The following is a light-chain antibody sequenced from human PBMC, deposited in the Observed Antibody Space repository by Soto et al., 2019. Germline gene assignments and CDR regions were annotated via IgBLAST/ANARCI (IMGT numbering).Light chain of an antibody. CDR1: SGDVGGYDY. V-gene: IGLV2-14*03. CDR3: SSYTSSSTYV. J-gene: IGLJ1*01. CDR2: DVR. Sequence: QSVLTQPASVSGSPGQSITISCTGTSGDVGGYDYVSWYQQHPGKAPKLLIYDVRDRPSGVSNRFSGSKSGNTASLTISGLQAEDEADFYCSSYTSSSTYVFGTGTKVTVL.